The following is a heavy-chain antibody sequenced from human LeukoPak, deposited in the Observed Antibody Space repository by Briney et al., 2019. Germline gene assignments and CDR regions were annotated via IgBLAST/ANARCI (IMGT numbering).Heavy chain of an antibody. J-gene: IGHJ3*02. CDR2: ISYDGSNE. CDR3: AREMVTTFAFDI. V-gene: IGHV3-30*04. Sequence: PGRSLRLSCAASGFTFSSYVMHWVRQAPGKGLEWVAIISYDGSNEYYADSVKGRFTISRDNSKNTLYLQMNSLRAADTAVYYCAREMVTTFAFDIWGQGTMVTVSS. CDR1: GFTFSSYV. D-gene: IGHD4-17*01.